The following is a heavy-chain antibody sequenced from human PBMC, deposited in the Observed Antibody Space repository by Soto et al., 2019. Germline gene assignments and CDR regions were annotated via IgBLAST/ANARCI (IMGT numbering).Heavy chain of an antibody. CDR3: AKDQIESDYDFWSGYQQPFDY. Sequence: GGSLRLSCAASGFTFSSYAMSWVRQAPGKGLEWVSAISGSGGSKYYADSVKGRFTSSRDNSKNTLNLQMNSLRAEDTAVYYCAKDQIESDYDFWSGYQQPFDYWGQGTLVTVSS. CDR2: ISGSGGSK. D-gene: IGHD3-3*01. CDR1: GFTFSSYA. J-gene: IGHJ4*02. V-gene: IGHV3-23*01.